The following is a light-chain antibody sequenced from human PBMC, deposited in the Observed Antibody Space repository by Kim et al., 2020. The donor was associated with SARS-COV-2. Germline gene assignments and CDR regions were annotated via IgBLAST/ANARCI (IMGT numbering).Light chain of an antibody. Sequence: DIQMTQSPSSLSASVGDRVTITCRTSQSISRYLNWYQHEPGKAPKLLIYAASSLQGGVPSRFSGSGSGTDFTLTISSLQPEDFATYYCLQTYSVPRFGQVTKVDIK. CDR2: AAS. J-gene: IGKJ1*01. V-gene: IGKV1-39*01. CDR1: QSISRY. CDR3: LQTYSVPR.